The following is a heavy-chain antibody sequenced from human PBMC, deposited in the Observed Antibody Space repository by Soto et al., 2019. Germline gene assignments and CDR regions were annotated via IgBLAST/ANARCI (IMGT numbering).Heavy chain of an antibody. CDR3: ASRDPGTSVDY. D-gene: IGHD1-7*01. CDR2: IYRTGST. J-gene: IGHJ4*02. V-gene: IGHV4-4*02. CDR1: GGSFTSNNW. Sequence: SETVSLTCAVSGGSFTSNNWWTWVRQPPGQGLEWIGEIYRTGSTNYNPSLKSRVTTSLDKSENQFSLKVTSLTAADTAVYYCASRDPGTSVDYWGQGTLVTVSS.